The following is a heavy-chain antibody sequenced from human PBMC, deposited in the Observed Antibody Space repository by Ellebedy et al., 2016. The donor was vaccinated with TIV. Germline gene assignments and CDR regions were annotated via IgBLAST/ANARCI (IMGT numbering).Heavy chain of an antibody. CDR1: GFTFSNYW. V-gene: IGHV3-7*03. CDR2: IKYDGSEK. J-gene: IGHJ2*01. Sequence: GESLKISCVASGFTFSNYWMNWVRQAPGQGLEWVASIKYDGSEKLNVDSVTGRFTISRDNAMKSLHLQVNSLRADDTAVYFCTIGYSGSLYYDLWGRGALVTVSS. D-gene: IGHD1-26*01. CDR3: TIGYSGSLYYDL.